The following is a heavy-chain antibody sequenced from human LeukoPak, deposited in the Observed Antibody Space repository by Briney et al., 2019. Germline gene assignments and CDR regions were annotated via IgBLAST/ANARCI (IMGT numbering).Heavy chain of an antibody. Sequence: GGSLRLSCAASGFTFSSYGMNWVRQAPGKGLVWVSRINTDGDKTTYADSVKGRFTVSRDNAKNTLYLHMYNLRTEDTAVYYCARVASGSWSWFDPWGQGTLVTVSP. CDR2: INTDGDKT. CDR1: GFTFSSYG. CDR3: ARVASGSWSWFDP. J-gene: IGHJ5*02. D-gene: IGHD1-26*01. V-gene: IGHV3-74*01.